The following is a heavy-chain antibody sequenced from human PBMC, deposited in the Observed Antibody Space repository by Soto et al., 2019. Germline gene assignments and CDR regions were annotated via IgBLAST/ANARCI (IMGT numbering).Heavy chain of an antibody. CDR2: VSIGGST. Sequence: DVQLLESGGGLVQPEGSLRLSCAASGFTFSSYAMGWVRQGPGKGLEWVAVVSIGGSTHYADSVRGRLTIARDNSKNTLSLQMNSLTAADTAVYFCAKGRGAGGHFDYWGQGALVTVSS. CDR3: AKGRGAGGHFDY. CDR1: GFTFSSYA. V-gene: IGHV3-23*01. D-gene: IGHD2-15*01. J-gene: IGHJ4*02.